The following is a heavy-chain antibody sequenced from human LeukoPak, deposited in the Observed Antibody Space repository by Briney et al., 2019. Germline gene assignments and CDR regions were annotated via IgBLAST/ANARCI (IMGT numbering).Heavy chain of an antibody. D-gene: IGHD1-26*01. Sequence: GGFLRLSCAASGFTFSSYAMSWVRQAPGKGLEWVGRTRNKANSYTTEYAASVKGRFTISRDDSKNSLYPQMNSLTTEDTAVYYCAKCSPPIVGAPCPDYWGQGTLVTVSS. V-gene: IGHV3-72*01. CDR3: AKCSPPIVGAPCPDY. CDR2: TRNKANSYTT. J-gene: IGHJ4*02. CDR1: GFTFSSYA.